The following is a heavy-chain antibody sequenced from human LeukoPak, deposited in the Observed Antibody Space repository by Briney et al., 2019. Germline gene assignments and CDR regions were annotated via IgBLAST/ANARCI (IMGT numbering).Heavy chain of an antibody. CDR3: ARFVVVPAAFDP. V-gene: IGHV1-18*01. J-gene: IGHJ5*02. Sequence: ASVKVSCKASGYTFTSYGISWVRQAPGQGLEWMGWISAYNGNTNYAQKLQGRVTMTTDTSTSTAYMELSSLRSEDTAVYYCARFVVVPAAFDPWGQGTLVTVSS. CDR1: GYTFTSYG. CDR2: ISAYNGNT. D-gene: IGHD2-2*01.